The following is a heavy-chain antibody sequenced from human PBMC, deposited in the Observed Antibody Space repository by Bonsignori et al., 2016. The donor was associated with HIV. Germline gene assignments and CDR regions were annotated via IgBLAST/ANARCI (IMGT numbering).Heavy chain of an antibody. CDR3: AALVTYSSGWYGVDY. J-gene: IGHJ4*02. CDR2: ISSSGSTI. D-gene: IGHD6-19*01. Sequence: VRQMPGKGLEWVSYISSSGSTIYYADSVKGRFTISRDNAKNSLYLQMNSLRAEDTAVYYCAALVTYSSGWYGVDYWGQGTLVTVSS. V-gene: IGHV3-48*03.